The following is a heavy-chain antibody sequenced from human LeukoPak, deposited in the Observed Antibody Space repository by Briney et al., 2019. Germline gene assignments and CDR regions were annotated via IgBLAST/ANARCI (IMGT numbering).Heavy chain of an antibody. D-gene: IGHD3-10*01. Sequence: GASVEVSCKASGYTFTGYYMHWVRQAPGQGLEWMGWINPNSGGTNYAQKFQGRVTMTRDTSISTAYMELSRLRSDDTAVYYCARDSYYYGSGSYSNWFDPWGQGTLVTVSS. J-gene: IGHJ5*02. CDR1: GYTFTGYY. CDR2: INPNSGGT. CDR3: ARDSYYYGSGSYSNWFDP. V-gene: IGHV1-2*02.